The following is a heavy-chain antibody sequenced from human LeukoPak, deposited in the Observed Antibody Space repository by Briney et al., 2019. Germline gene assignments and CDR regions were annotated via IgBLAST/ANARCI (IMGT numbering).Heavy chain of an antibody. D-gene: IGHD1-26*01. CDR2: IWYDGSNK. V-gene: IGHV3-33*01. CDR1: GFTFSSYG. CDR3: ARDLSGSYLITALDY. J-gene: IGHJ4*02. Sequence: GGSLRLSCAASGFTFSSYGMHWVRQAPGKGLEWVAVIWYDGSNKYYADSVKGRFTISRDNSKNTLYLQMNSLRAEDTAVYYCARDLSGSYLITALDYWGQGTLVTVSS.